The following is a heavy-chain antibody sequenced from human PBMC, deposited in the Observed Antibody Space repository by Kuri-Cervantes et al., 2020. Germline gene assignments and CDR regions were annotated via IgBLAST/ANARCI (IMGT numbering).Heavy chain of an antibody. V-gene: IGHV3-30*04. D-gene: IGHD5-18*01. J-gene: IGHJ6*02. CDR2: ISYDGSNK. CDR1: GFTFSSYA. Sequence: GESLKISCAASGFTFSSYAMHWVRQAPGKGPEWVTVISYDGSNKYYADSVKGRFTISRDNSKNTLYLQMNSLRAEDTAVYYCAKDLHNSMEQLLSDYYYGMDVWGQGTTVTVSS. CDR3: AKDLHNSMEQLLSDYYYGMDV.